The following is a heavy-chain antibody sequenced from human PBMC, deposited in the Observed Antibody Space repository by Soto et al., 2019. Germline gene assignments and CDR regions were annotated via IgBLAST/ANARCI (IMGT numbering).Heavy chain of an antibody. D-gene: IGHD5-12*01. Sequence: GASVKVSCKASGYTFTSYYMHWVRQAPGQGLEWMGIINPSGGSTSYAQKFQGRVTMTRDTSTSTVYMELSSLRSEDTAVYYCARGKVVAEYYYYYGMDVWGQGTTVTAP. CDR3: ARGKVVAEYYYYYGMDV. CDR2: INPSGGST. J-gene: IGHJ6*02. CDR1: GYTFTSYY. V-gene: IGHV1-46*01.